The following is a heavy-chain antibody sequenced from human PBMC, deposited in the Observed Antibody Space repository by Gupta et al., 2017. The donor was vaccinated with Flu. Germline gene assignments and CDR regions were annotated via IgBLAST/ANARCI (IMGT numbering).Heavy chain of an antibody. J-gene: IGHJ4*02. CDR3: ASRGWNRISSFDS. V-gene: IGHV3-23*01. CDR2: INHNGQST. D-gene: IGHD6-19*01. Sequence: EWVSIINHNGQSTHYADSVKGRFTISRDDSKSTLYLQMNNLGVEDTAVYYCASRGWNRISSFDSWGQGTLVTVSS.